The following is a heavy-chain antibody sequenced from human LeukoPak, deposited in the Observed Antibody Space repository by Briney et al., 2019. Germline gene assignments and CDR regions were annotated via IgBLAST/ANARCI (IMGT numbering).Heavy chain of an antibody. CDR3: ARDYGQHYGETNKDWYFDL. J-gene: IGHJ2*01. D-gene: IGHD4-17*01. V-gene: IGHV3-21*01. CDR2: ISSSSTYI. CDR1: VFTFSIYS. Sequence: GGSLRLSCEASVFTFSIYSMNWVRQAPGKGLEWVSSISSSSTYIKYADSVKGRFTISRDNAKKSLYLQMNSLRADDTAVYYCARDYGQHYGETNKDWYFDLWGRGTLVPVSS.